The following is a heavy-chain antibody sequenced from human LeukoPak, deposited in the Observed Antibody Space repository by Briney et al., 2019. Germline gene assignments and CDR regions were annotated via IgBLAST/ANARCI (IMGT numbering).Heavy chain of an antibody. CDR1: GGSFSGYY. D-gene: IGHD1-26*01. V-gene: IGHV4-34*01. J-gene: IGHJ6*02. Sequence: SSETLSLTCAVYGGSFSGYYWSWIRQPPGKGLEWIGEINHSGSTNYNPSLKSRVTISVDTSKNQFSLKLSSVTAADTAVYYCARGPNVGATVRGYYYYGMDVWGQGTTVTVSS. CDR2: INHSGST. CDR3: ARGPNVGATVRGYYYYGMDV.